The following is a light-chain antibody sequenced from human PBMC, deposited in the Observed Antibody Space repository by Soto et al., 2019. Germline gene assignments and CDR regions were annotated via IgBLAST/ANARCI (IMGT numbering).Light chain of an antibody. CDR3: QQYGSSPGT. V-gene: IGKV3-20*01. Sequence: EVVLTQSPGTLSLSPGERATLSCRASQSVRGNYLAWYQQKPGRSPRLLIYDASSRATGVPDRFSGSGSGTDFTLTITGLEPEDFAVFYCQQYGSSPGTFGQGTKVDIK. CDR2: DAS. CDR1: QSVRGNY. J-gene: IGKJ1*01.